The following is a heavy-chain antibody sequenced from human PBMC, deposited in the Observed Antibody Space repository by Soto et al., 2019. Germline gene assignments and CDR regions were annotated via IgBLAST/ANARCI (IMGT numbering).Heavy chain of an antibody. Sequence: GGSLRLSCAASGFTFSSYWIHWVRQAPGKGVVXVSXXNXXXXXTXXADSVKGRFTISRDNAKNTLYLQMNSLRAEDTAVYYCARAGDNVRYDWGQGTLVTVSS. CDR2: XNXXXXXT. CDR3: ARAGDNVRYD. J-gene: IGHJ4*02. D-gene: IGHD3-16*01. CDR1: GFTFSSYW. V-gene: IGHV3-74*03.